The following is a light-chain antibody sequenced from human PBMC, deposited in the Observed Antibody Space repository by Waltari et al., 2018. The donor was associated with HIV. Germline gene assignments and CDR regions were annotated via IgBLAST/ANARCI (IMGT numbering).Light chain of an antibody. J-gene: IGKJ4*01. CDR3: LQYNSFPLT. CDR2: ASS. Sequence: DIQMFQSPSSLSASVGDRVTITCRASQGVGNDLVWFQQKPGEAPRRLIFASSTLQSDVPSRFSGSGSGTEFTLTISSLQPEDFATYYCLQYNSFPLTFGGGTKVEIK. CDR1: QGVGND. V-gene: IGKV1-17*01.